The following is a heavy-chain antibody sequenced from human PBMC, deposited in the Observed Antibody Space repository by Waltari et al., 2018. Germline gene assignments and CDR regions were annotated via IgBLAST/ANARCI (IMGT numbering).Heavy chain of an antibody. Sequence: QVQLQQWGAGLLKPSETLSLTCAVYGGSFSGYYWSWIRQPTGKGLEWIGEINHSGSTNYNPSLKSRVTISVDTSKNQFSLKLSSVTAADTAVYYCARPLRPGAFDIWGQGTMVTVSS. CDR3: ARPLRPGAFDI. D-gene: IGHD7-27*01. CDR1: GGSFSGYY. CDR2: INHSGST. J-gene: IGHJ3*02. V-gene: IGHV4-34*01.